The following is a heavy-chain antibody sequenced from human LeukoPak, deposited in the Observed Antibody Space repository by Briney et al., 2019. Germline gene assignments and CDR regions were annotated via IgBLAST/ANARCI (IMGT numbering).Heavy chain of an antibody. CDR3: ARGPAVYDSSGYYYAGNY. CDR2: INPNSGGT. Sequence: ASVKVSCKASGYTFTGYYMHWVRQPPGPGLEWMGRINPNSGGTNYAQKFQGRVTMTRDTSISTAYMELSRLRADDTAVYYCARGPAVYDSSGYYYAGNYWGQGTLVTVSS. J-gene: IGHJ4*02. V-gene: IGHV1-2*06. CDR1: GYTFTGYY. D-gene: IGHD3-22*01.